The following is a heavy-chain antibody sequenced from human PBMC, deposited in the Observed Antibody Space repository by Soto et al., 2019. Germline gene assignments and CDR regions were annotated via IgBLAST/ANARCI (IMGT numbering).Heavy chain of an antibody. CDR1: GGTITRGDHF. J-gene: IGHJ6*02. Sequence: PSETLSLTCSVSGGTITRGDHFWSWVRQSPGKGLEWLRYIYYSGSTYYNPSLKGRVMMTIDTSKRQFSLNWSSVPAADPAVFDCGRGQTAIDVWGQGTTVTVSS. V-gene: IGHV4-30-4*01. CDR2: IYYSGST. D-gene: IGHD5-18*01. CDR3: GRGQTAIDV.